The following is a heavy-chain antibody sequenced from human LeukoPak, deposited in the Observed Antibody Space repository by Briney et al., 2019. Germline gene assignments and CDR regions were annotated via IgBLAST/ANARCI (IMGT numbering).Heavy chain of an antibody. J-gene: IGHJ5*02. CDR3: ARGRRRPDCYANWFDP. V-gene: IGHV1-8*01. CDR1: GYTFTSYD. Sequence: ASVKVSCKASGYTFTSYDINWVRQATGQGLDWMGWMNPNSGNTGYAQKFQGRATMTRNTSISTVYMELSSLRSEDTAVYYCARGRRRPDCYANWFDPGGQGTLVTVSS. CDR2: MNPNSGNT. D-gene: IGHD2-21*01.